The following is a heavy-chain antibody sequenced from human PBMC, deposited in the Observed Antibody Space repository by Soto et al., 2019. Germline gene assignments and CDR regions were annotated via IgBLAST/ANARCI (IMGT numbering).Heavy chain of an antibody. J-gene: IGHJ6*02. D-gene: IGHD2-15*01. CDR1: GFSLPNYW. CDR2: IYPGDSDT. V-gene: IGHV5-51*01. CDR3: ARQDILVLPAPYSGMDV. Sequence: GESLKISCQASGFSLPNYWIAWVRQTPGKGLEWMGIIYPGDSDTRYRPSFQGQIFISADKSTSTAYLQWRSLKASDTGRYYCARQDILVLPAPYSGMDVWGQGTTVTVSS.